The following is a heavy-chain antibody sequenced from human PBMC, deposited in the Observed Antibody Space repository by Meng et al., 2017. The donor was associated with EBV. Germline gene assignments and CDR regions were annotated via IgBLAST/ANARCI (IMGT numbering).Heavy chain of an antibody. CDR3: AHIIAARPFDY. CDR1: GFSLSTGGVG. CDR2: IYWDDDK. J-gene: IGHJ4*02. D-gene: IGHD6-6*01. Sequence: QITLKESCPTLVKPPQTLTLTCTLSGFSLSTGGVGVGWIRQPPGKALEWLALIYWDDDKRYSPSLKSRLTITKDTSKNQVVLTMTNMDPVDAATYYCAHIIAARPFDYWGQGTLVTVSS. V-gene: IGHV2-5*02.